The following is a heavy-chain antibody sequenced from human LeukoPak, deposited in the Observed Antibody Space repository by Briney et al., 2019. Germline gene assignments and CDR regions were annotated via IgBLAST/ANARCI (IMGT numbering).Heavy chain of an antibody. CDR1: GVSINSHY. V-gene: IGHV4-59*08. Sequence: PSETLSDSCTVSGVSINSHYWSWIRQSPGKGLEWIAYGHYSATTNYTPSLKRLVTISLDTSKNQFSLKLTSVSAADTAMYYCARHGTGTGYPLDYWGLGTLFAVSS. D-gene: IGHD3/OR15-3a*01. J-gene: IGHJ4*02. CDR2: GHYSATT. CDR3: ARHGTGTGYPLDY.